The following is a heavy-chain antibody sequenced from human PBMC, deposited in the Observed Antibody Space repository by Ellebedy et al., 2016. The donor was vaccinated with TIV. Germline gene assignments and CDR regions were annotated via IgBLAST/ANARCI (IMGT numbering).Heavy chain of an antibody. Sequence: GESLKISCAASGLIFSSHAMSWVRQAPGKGLEWVSSISGSGNNTYYADSVKGRFTISRDNSNNTLSLQMNSLRAEETAVYYCARAGPDLVERLMNGPSAFWYFDGWGRGTLLTVSS. J-gene: IGHJ2*01. CDR2: ISGSGNNT. CDR3: ARAGPDLVERLMNGPSAFWYFDG. V-gene: IGHV3-23*01. D-gene: IGHD3-16*01. CDR1: GLIFSSHA.